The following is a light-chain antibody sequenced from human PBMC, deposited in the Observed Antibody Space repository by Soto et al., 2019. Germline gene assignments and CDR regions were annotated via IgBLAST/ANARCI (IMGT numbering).Light chain of an antibody. CDR3: QQRFTWPLT. J-gene: IGKJ4*01. Sequence: ETVLTQSPATLSLSPGDSATLSCRASQSVSRFFAWYQQKPGQAPRLLFYRVSNRATGVPPRFSASGSGTDFTRSISSLEPEDFAVYYCQQRFTWPLTFGGGTKVEIK. V-gene: IGKV3-11*01. CDR2: RVS. CDR1: QSVSRF.